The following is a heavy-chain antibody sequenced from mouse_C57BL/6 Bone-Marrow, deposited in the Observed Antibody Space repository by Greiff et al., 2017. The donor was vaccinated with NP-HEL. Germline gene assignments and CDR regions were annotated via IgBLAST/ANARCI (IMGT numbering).Heavy chain of an antibody. CDR2: IFPGSGST. J-gene: IGHJ3*01. CDR1: GYTFTGYW. CDR3: ARNDYDGAWFAY. V-gene: IGHV1-9*01. Sequence: VKLMESGAELMKPGASVKLSCKATGYTFTGYWIEWVKQRPGHGLEWIGEIFPGSGSTHSNEKFKGKATFTADTSSTTAYMQLSSLTTEDSAIYYCARNDYDGAWFAYWGQGTLVTVSA. D-gene: IGHD2-4*01.